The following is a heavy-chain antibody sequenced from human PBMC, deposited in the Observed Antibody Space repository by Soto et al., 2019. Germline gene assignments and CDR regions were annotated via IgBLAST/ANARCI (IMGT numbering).Heavy chain of an antibody. CDR3: ALITYYYGSGSYWDDAFDI. CDR1: GFSLSTSGVG. V-gene: IGHV2-5*01. D-gene: IGHD3-10*01. J-gene: IGHJ3*02. Sequence: SCPTLVNPTQTLTLTCTFSGFSLSTSGVGVGWIRQPPGKALEWLALIYWNDDKRYSPSLKSRLTITKDTSKNQVVLTMTNMDPVDTATYYCALITYYYGSGSYWDDAFDIWGQGTMVTVS. CDR2: IYWNDDK.